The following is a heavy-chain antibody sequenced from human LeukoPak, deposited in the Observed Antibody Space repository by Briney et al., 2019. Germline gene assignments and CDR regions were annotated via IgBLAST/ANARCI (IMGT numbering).Heavy chain of an antibody. CDR2: IKSKAYGGTT. CDR1: GFSFGDYA. V-gene: IGHV3-49*04. Sequence: PGGSLRLSCTASGFSFGDYAMSWVRQAPGKGLEGVAFIKSKAYGGTTEYAASVKGRFTISRDDYKSIAYLQMNSLKTEDTAVYYCTRDYWFGDLFSFFDYWGQGTLVTVSS. CDR3: TRDYWFGDLFSFFDY. J-gene: IGHJ4*02. D-gene: IGHD3-10*01.